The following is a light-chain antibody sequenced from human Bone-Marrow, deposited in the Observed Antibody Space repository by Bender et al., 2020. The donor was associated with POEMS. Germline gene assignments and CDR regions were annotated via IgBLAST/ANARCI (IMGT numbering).Light chain of an antibody. CDR2: KDT. V-gene: IGLV3-25*03. Sequence: SYDLTQPLSVSVSAGQTARITCSGDALPKQYAYWFQQKTGQAPVMVISKDTERPSGIPERFSGSSSGTIVTLTIFGVQTEDEASYYCQSSDSSGTSVVFGGGTALTVL. CDR1: ALPKQY. J-gene: IGLJ2*01. CDR3: QSSDSSGTSVV.